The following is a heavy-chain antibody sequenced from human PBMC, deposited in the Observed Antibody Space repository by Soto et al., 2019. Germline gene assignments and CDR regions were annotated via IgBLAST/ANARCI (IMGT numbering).Heavy chain of an antibody. V-gene: IGHV4-4*02. J-gene: IGHJ6*02. CDR1: GGSISSSNW. CDR2: IYHSGST. D-gene: IGHD2-2*01. Sequence: KSSETLSLTCAVSGGSISSSNWWSWVRQPPGKGLEWIGEIYHSGSTNYNPSLKSRVTISVDKSKNQFSLKLSSVTAADTAVYYCARDKGVGYCSSTSCTPYYYYGMDVWGQGTTVTVSS. CDR3: ARDKGVGYCSSTSCTPYYYYGMDV.